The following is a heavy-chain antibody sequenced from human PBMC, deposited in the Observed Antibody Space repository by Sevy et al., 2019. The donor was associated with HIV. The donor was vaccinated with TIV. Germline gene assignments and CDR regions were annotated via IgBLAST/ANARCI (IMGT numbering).Heavy chain of an antibody. V-gene: IGHV3-15*01. Sequence: GGSLRLSCAASGFTFSSYAMSWVRQAPGKGLEWVGRIKSKTDGGTTDYAAPVKGRFTISRDDSKNTLYLQMNSLKTEDTAVYYCTTDSPDFWSGYYLDWADYWGQGTLVTVSS. D-gene: IGHD3-3*01. J-gene: IGHJ4*02. CDR3: TTDSPDFWSGYYLDWADY. CDR1: GFTFSSYA. CDR2: IKSKTDGGTT.